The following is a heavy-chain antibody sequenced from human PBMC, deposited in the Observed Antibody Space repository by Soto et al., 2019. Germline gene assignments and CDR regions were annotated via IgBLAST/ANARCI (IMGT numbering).Heavy chain of an antibody. CDR2: IKQDGSEK. V-gene: IGHV3-7*01. CDR1: GFTFSSYW. CDR3: ARDGNSGYYYSDY. Sequence: PGGSLRLSCAASGFTFSSYWMSWVRQAPGKGLEWVANIKQDGSEKYYVDSVKGRFTISRDNAKNSLYLQMNSLRDEDTAVYYCARDGNSGYYYSDYCGQVTMVTVYS. J-gene: IGHJ4*02. D-gene: IGHD5-12*01.